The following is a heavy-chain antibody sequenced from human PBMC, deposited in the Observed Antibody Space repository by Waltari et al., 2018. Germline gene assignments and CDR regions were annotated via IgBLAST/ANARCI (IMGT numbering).Heavy chain of an antibody. D-gene: IGHD3-10*01. V-gene: IGHV4-59*01. CDR1: GGSISSYY. Sequence: QVQLQESGPGLVKPSETLSLTCTVSGGSISSYYWSWIRQPPGKGLEWIGYIYYSGSTNYNPPLKSRVTISVDTSKNQFSLKLSSVTAADTAVYYCARDRNYYGSGSYDYWGQGTLVTVSS. J-gene: IGHJ4*02. CDR2: IYYSGST. CDR3: ARDRNYYGSGSYDY.